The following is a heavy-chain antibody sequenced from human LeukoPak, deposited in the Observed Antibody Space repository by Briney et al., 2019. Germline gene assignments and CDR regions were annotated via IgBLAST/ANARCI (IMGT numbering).Heavy chain of an antibody. Sequence: GRSPRLSCAASGFTFSSYGMHWVRQAPGKGLEWVAVISYDGSNKDYADSVKGRFTISRDNSKNTLYLQMNSLRAEDTAVYYCARDRRYYDSSGSLDYWGQGTLVTVSS. CDR2: ISYDGSNK. CDR3: ARDRRYYDSSGSLDY. J-gene: IGHJ4*02. CDR1: GFTFSSYG. D-gene: IGHD3-22*01. V-gene: IGHV3-30*03.